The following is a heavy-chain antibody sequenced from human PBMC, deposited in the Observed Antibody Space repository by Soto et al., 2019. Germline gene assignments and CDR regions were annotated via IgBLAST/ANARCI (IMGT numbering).Heavy chain of an antibody. Sequence: PSETLSLTCTVSGGSISSYYWSWIRQPPGKGLEWIGYIYYSGSTNYNPSLKSRFTISVDTSKNQFSLKLSSVTAADTAVYYCASGYKEDYFDSWGRGTRVTVSS. CDR3: ASGYKEDYFDS. J-gene: IGHJ4*02. D-gene: IGHD1-1*01. CDR2: IYYSGST. CDR1: GGSISSYY. V-gene: IGHV4-59*01.